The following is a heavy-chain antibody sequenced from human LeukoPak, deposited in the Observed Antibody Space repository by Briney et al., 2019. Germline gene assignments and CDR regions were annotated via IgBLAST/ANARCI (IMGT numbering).Heavy chain of an antibody. V-gene: IGHV3-30*18. CDR2: ISYDGSNK. Sequence: GRSLRLSCAVSGFTFSSYGMHWVRQAPGKGLEWVAVISYDGSNKYYADSVKGRFTMSRDNSKNTLYLQMNSLRAEDTAVCYCAKVSSLEMVPVNDYWGQGTLVTVSS. CDR3: AKVSSLEMVPVNDY. CDR1: GFTFSSYG. J-gene: IGHJ4*02. D-gene: IGHD5-24*01.